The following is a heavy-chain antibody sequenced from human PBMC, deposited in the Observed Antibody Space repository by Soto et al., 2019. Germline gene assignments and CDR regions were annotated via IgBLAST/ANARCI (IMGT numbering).Heavy chain of an antibody. CDR2: INHSGST. Sequence: QVQLQQWGAGLLKPSETLSLTCAVYGGSFSGYYWSWIRQPPGKGLEWIGEINHSGSTNYNPSLKRRVTISVDTSKNQFSLKLSSVTAADTAVYYCARGGYIVVVPAAMKKGRAFDYWGQGTLVTVSS. D-gene: IGHD2-2*01. CDR1: GGSFSGYY. CDR3: ARGGYIVVVPAAMKKGRAFDY. V-gene: IGHV4-34*01. J-gene: IGHJ4*02.